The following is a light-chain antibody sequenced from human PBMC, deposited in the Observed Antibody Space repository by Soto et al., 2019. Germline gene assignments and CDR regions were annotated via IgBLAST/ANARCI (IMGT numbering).Light chain of an antibody. CDR2: DVS. V-gene: IGLV2-14*01. CDR3: SSYTSSSTYV. J-gene: IGLJ7*01. CDR1: SSDVGGYNY. Sequence: QSVLTQPASVSGSPGQSITISCTGTSSDVGGYNYVSWYQQHPGKAPKLMIYDVSNRPSGVSNRFSGSKSGNXATLTISGLQAEDEADYYCSSYTSSSTYVFGTGTQLTVL.